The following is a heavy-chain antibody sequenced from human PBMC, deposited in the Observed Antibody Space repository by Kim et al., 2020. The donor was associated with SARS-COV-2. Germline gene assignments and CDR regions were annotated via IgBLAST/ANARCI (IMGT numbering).Heavy chain of an antibody. V-gene: IGHV1-69*13. Sequence: SVKVSCKASGGTFSSYAISWVRQAPGQGLEWMGGIIPIFGTANYAQKFQGRVTITADESTSTAYMELSSLRSEDTAVYYCASRGFRYSSGWYREYYFDYWGQGTLVTVSS. CDR2: IIPIFGTA. D-gene: IGHD6-19*01. CDR3: ASRGFRYSSGWYREYYFDY. J-gene: IGHJ4*02. CDR1: GGTFSSYA.